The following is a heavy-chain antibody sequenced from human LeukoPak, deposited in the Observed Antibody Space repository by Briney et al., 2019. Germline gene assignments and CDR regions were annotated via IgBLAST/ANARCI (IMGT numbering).Heavy chain of an antibody. CDR2: INHSGST. J-gene: IGHJ6*04. CDR3: ARLQDIVVVPAAINYYYYGMDV. D-gene: IGHD2-2*01. Sequence: PSQTLSLTCTVSGGSVSSGGDYWSWIRQPPGKGLEWIGEINHSGSTNYNPSLKSPVTISVDTSKNQFSLKLSSVTAADTAVYYCARLQDIVVVPAAINYYYYGMDVWGKGTTVTVSS. V-gene: IGHV4-61*08. CDR1: GGSVSSGGDY.